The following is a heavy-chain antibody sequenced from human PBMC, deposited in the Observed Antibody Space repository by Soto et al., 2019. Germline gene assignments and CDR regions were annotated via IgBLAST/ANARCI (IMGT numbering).Heavy chain of an antibody. J-gene: IGHJ6*02. CDR3: ARDHGKLVPDYYYGMDV. CDR2: ISSSSSYI. Sequence: EVQLVESGGGLVKPGGSLRLSCAASGFTFSSYSMNWVRQAPGKGLEWVSSISSSSSYIYYADSVKGRFTISRDNAKNSLYLQMNSLRAEDTAVYYCARDHGKLVPDYYYGMDVWGQGTTVTVSS. D-gene: IGHD6-6*01. CDR1: GFTFSSYS. V-gene: IGHV3-21*01.